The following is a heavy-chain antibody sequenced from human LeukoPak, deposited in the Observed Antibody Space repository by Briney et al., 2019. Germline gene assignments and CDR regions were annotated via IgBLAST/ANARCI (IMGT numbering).Heavy chain of an antibody. V-gene: IGHV4-31*03. J-gene: IGHJ4*02. CDR1: GGSLSSGSSY. CDR3: ARRYCSSTSCHFDY. CDR2: IFYTGST. D-gene: IGHD2-2*01. Sequence: SETLSLTCTVSGGSLSSGSSYWSWIRQHPGKGLEWIGYIFYTGSTYYNPSLNSRINISVVTSKNQFSLQLSSVTAADTAVYYCARRYCSSTSCHFDYWGQGTLVTVSS.